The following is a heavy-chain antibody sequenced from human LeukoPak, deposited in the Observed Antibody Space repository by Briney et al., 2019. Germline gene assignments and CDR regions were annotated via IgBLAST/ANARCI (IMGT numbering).Heavy chain of an antibody. CDR1: GFTFSSYG. D-gene: IGHD2-15*01. V-gene: IGHV3-33*06. J-gene: IGHJ5*02. CDR3: AKDGSGGGWKWFDP. Sequence: PGRSLRLSCAASGFTFSSYGFHWVRQAPGKGLEWVAVIWYDGSNKYYADSEKGRFTISRDSSKNTLYLQMNSLRAEDTAVYYCAKDGSGGGWKWFDPWGQGTLVTVSS. CDR2: IWYDGSNK.